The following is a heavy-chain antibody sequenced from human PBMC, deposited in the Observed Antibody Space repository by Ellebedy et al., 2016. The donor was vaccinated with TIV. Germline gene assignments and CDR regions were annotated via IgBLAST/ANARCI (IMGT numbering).Heavy chain of an antibody. Sequence: MPGGSLRLSCTVSGGSITNYYWGWIRQPPGKGLEWIGYIHYSGSTNYNPSLKSRVTISVDPSKNHFSLKLSSVTAADTAVYYCARGGNFATYWGQGTLVTVSS. D-gene: IGHD2-15*01. J-gene: IGHJ4*02. CDR1: GGSITNYY. CDR3: ARGGNFATY. V-gene: IGHV4-59*01. CDR2: IHYSGST.